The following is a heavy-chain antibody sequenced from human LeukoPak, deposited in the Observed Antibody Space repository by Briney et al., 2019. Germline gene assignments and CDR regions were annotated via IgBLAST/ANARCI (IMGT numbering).Heavy chain of an antibody. J-gene: IGHJ4*01. Sequence: SETLSLTCAVYGGSFSGYYWSWIRQPPGKGLEWIGEINHSGSTNYNPSLKGRVTISVDTSKNQFSLKLSSVTAADTAVYYCASLRYCSSTGCPLGYWGQGTLVTVSS. D-gene: IGHD2-2*01. CDR3: ASLRYCSSTGCPLGY. CDR1: GGSFSGYY. CDR2: INHSGST. V-gene: IGHV4-34*01.